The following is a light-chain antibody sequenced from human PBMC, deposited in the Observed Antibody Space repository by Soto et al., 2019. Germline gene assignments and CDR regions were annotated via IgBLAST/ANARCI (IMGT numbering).Light chain of an antibody. CDR3: QVVEGSVT. V-gene: IGKV3-20*01. J-gene: IGKJ4*01. CDR1: QSTDSRW. Sequence: EIVLTQSPDTLSLSPGERATLSCRASQSTDSRWLAWNQQKPGQAPRLLIYTTSSRATGIPDRFSGSGSGTDFTLTISRLEPEDFAVYYCQVVEGSVTFGGGTKVDIK. CDR2: TTS.